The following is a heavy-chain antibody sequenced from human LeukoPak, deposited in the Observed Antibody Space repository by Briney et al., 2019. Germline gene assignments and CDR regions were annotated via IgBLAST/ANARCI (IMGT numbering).Heavy chain of an antibody. CDR3: ARDDSGTTPYHFDY. J-gene: IGHJ4*02. CDR1: GGSIINSDYF. CDR2: IYYTGST. V-gene: IGHV4-39*07. Sequence: SETLSLTCTVSGGSIINSDYFWGWIRQPPGKGLEWIGNIYYTGSTYYSPSLKSRVTISVDTSKNQFSLKLSSVTAADTAVYYCARDDSGTTPYHFDYWGQGTLVTVS. D-gene: IGHD3/OR15-3a*01.